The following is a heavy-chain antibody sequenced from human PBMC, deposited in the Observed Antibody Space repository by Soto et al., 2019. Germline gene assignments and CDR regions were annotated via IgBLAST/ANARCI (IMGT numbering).Heavy chain of an antibody. J-gene: IGHJ4*02. V-gene: IGHV4-39*01. CDR3: AREGTGPDYDILTGPIDY. CDR1: GGSISSSSYY. D-gene: IGHD3-9*01. CDR2: IYYSGST. Sequence: ASETLSLTCTVSGGSISSSSYYWGWIRQPPGKGLEWIGSIYYSGSTYYNPSLKSRVTISVDTSKNQFSLKLSSVTAADTAVYYCAREGTGPDYDILTGPIDYWGQGTLVTVSS.